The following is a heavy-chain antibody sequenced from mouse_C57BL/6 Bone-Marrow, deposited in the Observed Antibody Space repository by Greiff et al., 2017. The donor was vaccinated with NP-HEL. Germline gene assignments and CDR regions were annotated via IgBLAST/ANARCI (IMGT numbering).Heavy chain of an antibody. J-gene: IGHJ3*01. V-gene: IGHV1-76*01. Sequence: VKLVESGAELVRPGASVKLSCKASGYTFTDYYINWVKQRPGQGLEWIARIYPGSGNTYYNEKFKGKATLTAEKSSSTAYMQLSSLTSEDSAVYFCARGVYYGNYVLFAYWGQGTLVTVSA. CDR1: GYTFTDYY. CDR2: IYPGSGNT. D-gene: IGHD2-1*01. CDR3: ARGVYYGNYVLFAY.